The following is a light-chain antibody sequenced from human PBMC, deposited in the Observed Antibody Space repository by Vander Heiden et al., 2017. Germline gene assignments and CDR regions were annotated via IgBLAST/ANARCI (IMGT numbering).Light chain of an antibody. J-gene: IGLJ2*01. Sequence: QSALTQPPSPSGSPGQSVTISCTGTSGDVGAYYYVSWYQQHPGKAPKLMIYEVNRRPSGVPDRFSGSKSGNTASLSVSGLQAEDEADYYCSSYAGGNNLLFGGGTRLSVL. V-gene: IGLV2-8*01. CDR1: SGDVGAYYY. CDR3: SSYAGGNNLL. CDR2: EVN.